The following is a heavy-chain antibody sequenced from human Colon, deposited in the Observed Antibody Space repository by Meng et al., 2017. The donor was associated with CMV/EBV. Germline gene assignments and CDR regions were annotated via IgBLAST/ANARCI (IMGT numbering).Heavy chain of an antibody. Sequence: SETLSLTCTVSGGSISSYYWSWIRQPPGKGLEWIGYIYYSGSTNYNPSLKSRVTISVDTSKNQFSLKLSSVTAADTAVYHCARDLQTNAPVWGQGTLVTVSS. J-gene: IGHJ4*02. CDR3: ARDLQTNAPV. V-gene: IGHV4-59*01. CDR1: GGSISSYY. CDR2: IYYSGST. D-gene: IGHD2-8*01.